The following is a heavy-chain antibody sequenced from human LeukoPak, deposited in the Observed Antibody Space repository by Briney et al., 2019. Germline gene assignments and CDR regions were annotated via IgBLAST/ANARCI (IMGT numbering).Heavy chain of an antibody. V-gene: IGHV3-23*01. CDR2: ISGSGGTT. CDR1: GFIFSNYA. J-gene: IGHJ4*02. CDR3: AKDGYYDSSGY. Sequence: GGSLRLSCAATGFIFSNYAMSWVRQAPGKGLEWVSAISGSGGTTYYADSVKGRFTISRDNSKTTVYLQMSSLRVEDTAVYYCAKDGYYDSSGYWGQGTLVTVSS. D-gene: IGHD3-22*01.